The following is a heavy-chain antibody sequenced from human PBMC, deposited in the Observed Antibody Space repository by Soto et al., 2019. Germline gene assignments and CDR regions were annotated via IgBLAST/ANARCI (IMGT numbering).Heavy chain of an antibody. V-gene: IGHV1-3*01. J-gene: IGHJ4*02. CDR3: ARAPEVSSGSSYTPFDY. Sequence: GASVKVSCKASGYTFTSYAMHWVRQAPGQRLEWMGWINAGNGNTKYSQKFQGRVTITRDTSASTAYMELSSLRSEDTAVYYCARAPEVSSGSSYTPFDYWGQGTLVTVSS. CDR2: INAGNGNT. D-gene: IGHD1-26*01. CDR1: GYTFTSYA.